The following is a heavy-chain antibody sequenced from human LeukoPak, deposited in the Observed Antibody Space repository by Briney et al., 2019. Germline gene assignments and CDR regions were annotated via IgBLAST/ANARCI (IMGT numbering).Heavy chain of an antibody. J-gene: IGHJ3*02. CDR2: ISGSGGST. D-gene: IGHD6-13*01. CDR3: AKDLLAAPWYSNDAFDI. CDR1: GFTFSSYA. Sequence: PGGSLRLSCAASGFTFSSYAMSWVRQAPGKGLEWVSAISGSGGSTYYADSVKGRFTISRDNSKNTLYLQMNSLRAEDTAVYYCAKDLLAAPWYSNDAFDIWGQGTMVTVSS. V-gene: IGHV3-23*01.